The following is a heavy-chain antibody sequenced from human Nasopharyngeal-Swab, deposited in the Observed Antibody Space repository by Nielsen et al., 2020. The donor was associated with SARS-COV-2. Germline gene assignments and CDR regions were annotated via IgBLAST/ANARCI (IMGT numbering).Heavy chain of an antibody. CDR3: AARGSSGWFGS. D-gene: IGHD6-19*01. CDR2: IYYSGST. V-gene: IGHV4-59*08. CDR1: GGSISSYY. J-gene: IGHJ5*01. Sequence: SETLSLTCTVSGGSISSYYWSWIRQPPGKGLEWIGYIYYSGSTNYNPSLKSRVTISVDTSKNQFSLKLSSVTAADTAVYYCAARGSSGWFGSWGQGTLVTVSS.